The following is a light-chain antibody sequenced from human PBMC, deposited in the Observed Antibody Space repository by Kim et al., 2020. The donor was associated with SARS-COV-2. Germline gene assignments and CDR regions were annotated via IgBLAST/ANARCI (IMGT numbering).Light chain of an antibody. CDR1: QNINSQ. CDR3: QQYGSYWT. Sequence: SASVGDGVTITCRASQNINSQLAWYQQKPGKAPKLLIYKASNLEGGVPSRFSGSGYGTEFTLAITSLQTDDFATYYCQQYGSYWTFGQGTKVDIK. CDR2: KAS. V-gene: IGKV1-5*03. J-gene: IGKJ1*01.